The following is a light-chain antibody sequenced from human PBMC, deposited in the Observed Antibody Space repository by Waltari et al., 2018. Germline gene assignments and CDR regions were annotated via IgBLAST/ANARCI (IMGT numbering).Light chain of an antibody. CDR3: QQYGSSPPIT. J-gene: IGKJ5*01. Sequence: EIVLTQSPGTLSLSPGERATLSCRASQSVSSSYLAWYQQKPGQAPRLLIHCASSRATGIPDRFSGSGSGTDFTLTIRRLEPEDFAVYYCQQYGSSPPITFGQGTRLEIK. V-gene: IGKV3-20*01. CDR1: QSVSSSY. CDR2: CAS.